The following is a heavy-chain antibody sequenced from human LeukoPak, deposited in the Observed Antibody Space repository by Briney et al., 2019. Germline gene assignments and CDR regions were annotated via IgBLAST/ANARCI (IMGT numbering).Heavy chain of an antibody. CDR3: ARPDVSQGTTI. CDR1: GYTFTSSG. V-gene: IGHV1-18*01. D-gene: IGHD1-26*01. J-gene: IGHJ4*01. Sequence: GASVNVSCKASGYTFTSSGISWVRQAPGQGLQWMGWISTNNGNTNYAQKFQGRVTMTRDTSTSTAYMELRSLRPDDTAVYYCARPDVSQGTTIWSDGTLVTVSS. CDR2: ISTNNGNT.